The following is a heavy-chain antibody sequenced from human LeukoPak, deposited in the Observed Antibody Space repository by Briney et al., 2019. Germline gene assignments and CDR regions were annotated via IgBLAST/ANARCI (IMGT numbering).Heavy chain of an antibody. V-gene: IGHV3-15*01. CDR3: TTGESMVGTTIHVRWAD. J-gene: IGHJ4*02. Sequence: PGGSLRLSCAGSGFTFSDHYIDWVRQAPGKGLEWVGRIKSKTAGGTTDYAAPVKGRFTISRDDSKNTLYLQMNSLKTEDTAVYYCTTGESMVGTTIHVRWADWGQGTLVTVSS. D-gene: IGHD1-26*01. CDR2: IKSKTAGGTT. CDR1: GFTFSDHY.